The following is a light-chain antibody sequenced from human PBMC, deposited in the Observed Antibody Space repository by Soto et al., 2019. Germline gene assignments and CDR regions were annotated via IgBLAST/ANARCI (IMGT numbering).Light chain of an antibody. V-gene: IGKV2-28*01. CDR3: VQTLQTLT. CDR1: QILLHSNGYNY. CDR2: WGY. J-gene: IGKJ4*02. Sequence: DIVMTQSPLSLPVTPGEPASISCSASQILLHSNGYNYLDWYLQKPGQSPQLLLYWGYNRSSVVPDRFSGSGSVTYVTLTDSRMESDAAGVYYCVQTLQTLTFGGGTKVEIK.